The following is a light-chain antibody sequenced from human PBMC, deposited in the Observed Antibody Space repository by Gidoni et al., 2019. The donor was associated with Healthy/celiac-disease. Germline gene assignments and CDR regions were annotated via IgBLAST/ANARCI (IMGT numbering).Light chain of an antibody. CDR3: QQYNNWPPWT. Sequence: EIVMTQSPATLSVSPGERATLSCRASQSVSSTLAWYQQKPGQSPRLLIYGASTRATGIPARFSGSGSGTEFTLTISSLQSEDFAVYYCQQYNNWPPWTFXQXTKVEIK. CDR2: GAS. CDR1: QSVSST. J-gene: IGKJ1*01. V-gene: IGKV3-15*01.